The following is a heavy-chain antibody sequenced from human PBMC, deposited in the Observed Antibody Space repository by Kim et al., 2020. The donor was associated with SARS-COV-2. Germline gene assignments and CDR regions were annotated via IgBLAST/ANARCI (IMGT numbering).Heavy chain of an antibody. CDR1: GFTFSSYG. V-gene: IGHV3-21*01. CDR2: ISCYGSYI. CDR3: ARDPRQSSRRSFDF. J-gene: IGHJ4*02. D-gene: IGHD2-2*01. Sequence: GGSLRLSCAASGFTFSSYGMNWIRQAPGKGLEWVSGISCYGSYIYYADSVRGRFITSRDNSKDSLFLEMTNLRPEDTAVYYCARDPRQSSRRSFDFWGPGLLVTVSS.